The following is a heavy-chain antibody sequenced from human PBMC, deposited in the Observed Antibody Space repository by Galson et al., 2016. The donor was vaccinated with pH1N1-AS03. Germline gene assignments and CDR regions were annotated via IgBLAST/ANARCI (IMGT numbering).Heavy chain of an antibody. J-gene: IGHJ4*02. D-gene: IGHD6-13*01. Sequence: SLRLSCAAAGFTFSSYAMFWVRQAPGKGLEYVSAISSNGVSTYYANSVKGKFTISRDNSKNTLYLQMGSLRPEDMAVYYCARGPVSYSNYWFPPPDYWGQGTLVTVSS. CDR2: ISSNGVST. CDR1: GFTFSSYA. V-gene: IGHV3-64*01. CDR3: ARGPVSYSNYWFPPPDY.